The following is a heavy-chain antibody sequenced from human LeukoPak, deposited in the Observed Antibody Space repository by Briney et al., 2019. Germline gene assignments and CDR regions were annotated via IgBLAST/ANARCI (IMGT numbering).Heavy chain of an antibody. CDR1: GYTFTSYG. CDR2: ISAYNGNT. CDR3: ARGPSTGYELLWFGELHFDY. J-gene: IGHJ4*02. V-gene: IGHV1-18*01. Sequence: ASVKVSCKASGYTFTSYGISWVRQAPGQGLEWMGWISAYNGNTNYAQKLQGRVTMTIDTSTSTAYMELRSLRSDDTAVYYCARGPSTGYELLWFGELHFDYWGQGTLVTASS. D-gene: IGHD3-10*01.